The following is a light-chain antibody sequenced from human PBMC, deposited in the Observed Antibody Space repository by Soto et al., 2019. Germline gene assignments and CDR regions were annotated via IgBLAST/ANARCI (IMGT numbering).Light chain of an antibody. V-gene: IGKV1-27*01. Sequence: DIQMTQSPSSLSASAGDRVTITCRASQGIGNYVAWYQQKPGKVPKILIYDASILQSEVPSRFSVSGSGIEVALTISSLQPGDVATYYCQKYNSPPDTFGPGTKMDIK. J-gene: IGKJ3*01. CDR1: QGIGNY. CDR2: DAS. CDR3: QKYNSPPDT.